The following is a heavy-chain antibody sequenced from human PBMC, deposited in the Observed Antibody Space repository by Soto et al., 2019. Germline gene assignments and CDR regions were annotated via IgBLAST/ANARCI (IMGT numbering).Heavy chain of an antibody. J-gene: IGHJ3*02. D-gene: IGHD3-10*01. Sequence: ASVKVSCKASGYSFSNYDINWVRQATGQGLEWMGWMNPNSGNTGYAQKFQGRVTMTRSTSISTAYMELSSLRSEDTAVYYCARGLSRWFGQLVPVCEIWGQGTMRNVSS. V-gene: IGHV1-8*01. CDR3: ARGLSRWFGQLVPVCEI. CDR2: MNPNSGNT. CDR1: GYSFSNYD.